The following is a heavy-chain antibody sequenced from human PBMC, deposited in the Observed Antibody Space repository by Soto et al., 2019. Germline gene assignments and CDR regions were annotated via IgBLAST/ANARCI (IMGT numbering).Heavy chain of an antibody. V-gene: IGHV4-34*01. CDR3: ARGGFSVAIFGVSYGYWFDP. J-gene: IGHJ5*02. Sequence: SETLSLTCAVYGGSFSGYYWSWIRQPPGKGLEWIGEINHSGSTNYNPSLKSRVTISVDTSKNQFSLKLSSVTASDTAVYYCARGGFSVAIFGVSYGYWFDPWGQGTLVTVSS. CDR2: INHSGST. CDR1: GGSFSGYY. D-gene: IGHD3-3*01.